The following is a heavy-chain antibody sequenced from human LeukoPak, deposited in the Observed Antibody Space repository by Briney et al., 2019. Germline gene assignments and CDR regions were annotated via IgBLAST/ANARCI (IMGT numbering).Heavy chain of an antibody. Sequence: PSETLSLTRAVYGGSFSGCYWSWIRQPPGKGLEWIGEINHSGSTNYNPSLKSRVTISVDTSKNQFSLKLSSVTAADTAVYYCARVGRLSRTIDYWGQGTLVTVSS. CDR1: GGSFSGCY. D-gene: IGHD1/OR15-1a*01. CDR2: INHSGST. J-gene: IGHJ4*02. CDR3: ARVGRLSRTIDY. V-gene: IGHV4-34*01.